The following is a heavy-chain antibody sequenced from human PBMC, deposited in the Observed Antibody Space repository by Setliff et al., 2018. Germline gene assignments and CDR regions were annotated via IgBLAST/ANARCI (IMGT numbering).Heavy chain of an antibody. CDR1: GFSINVYS. J-gene: IGHJ6*03. Sequence: GGSLRLSCAASGFSINVYSMTWVRQAQGKGLEWVSAFSYSGGDTYYADSVKGRFTISRDNSKNTLYLQMNSLKADDTAVYYCAKSANRVQIWFGDYMDVWGKGTTVTVSS. V-gene: IGHV3-23*01. CDR3: AKSANRVQIWFGDYMDV. CDR2: FSYSGGDT. D-gene: IGHD3-16*01.